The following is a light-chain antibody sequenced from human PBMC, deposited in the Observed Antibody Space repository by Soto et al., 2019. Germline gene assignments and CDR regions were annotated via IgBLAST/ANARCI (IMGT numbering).Light chain of an antibody. J-gene: IGKJ1*01. V-gene: IGKV3-15*01. Sequence: EIVMTQSPATLSVSPGERATLSCRASQSVFSSLAWFQQKPGQAPRLLIYGAATRSTGIPASFSGSGSGTEFTLTISSLQSEDFAVYYCQQYHNWPAFGQGTKVEIK. CDR3: QQYHNWPA. CDR2: GAA. CDR1: QSVFSS.